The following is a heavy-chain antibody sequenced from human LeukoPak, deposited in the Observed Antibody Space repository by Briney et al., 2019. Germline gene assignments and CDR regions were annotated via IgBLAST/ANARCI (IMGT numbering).Heavy chain of an antibody. V-gene: IGHV3-23*01. CDR3: AKMVDIVVVIDYFDY. D-gene: IGHD3-22*01. CDR2: ISGSGGST. Sequence: GGSLRLSCAASGFTFSSYEMNWVRQAPGKGLEWVSAISGSGGSTYYADSVKGRFTISRDNSKNTLYLQMNSLRAEDTAVYYRAKMVDIVVVIDYFDYWGQGTLVTVSS. J-gene: IGHJ4*02. CDR1: GFTFSSYE.